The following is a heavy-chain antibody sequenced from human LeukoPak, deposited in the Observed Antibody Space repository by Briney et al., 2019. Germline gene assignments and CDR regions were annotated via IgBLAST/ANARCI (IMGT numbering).Heavy chain of an antibody. CDR2: IYAGDSAT. CDR1: GYSFSSYW. Sequence: GESLKISWKGSGYSFSSYWIRLVRQMPRKGLVWVGIIYAGDSATRYSPSFQAQVTTSLDNSISTAYLQWSSLKASDTAMYHCARGHGMDVWGQGTTVTASS. V-gene: IGHV5-51*01. J-gene: IGHJ6*02. CDR3: ARGHGMDV.